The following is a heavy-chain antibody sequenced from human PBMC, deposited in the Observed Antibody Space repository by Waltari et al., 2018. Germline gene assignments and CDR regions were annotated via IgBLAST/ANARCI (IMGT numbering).Heavy chain of an antibody. J-gene: IGHJ4*02. V-gene: IGHV1-69*02. CDR3: ASFEWPQPFDY. CDR1: GGTFSSYA. CDR2: MSPIFGKA. Sequence: QVQLVQSGAEVKKLGSSVKVSCKASGGTFSSYAISWVRQAPGQGLEWMGRMSPIFGKANYEQKFQVRVTITADKSTSTAYMELSSLRSEDTAVYYCASFEWPQPFDYWGQGTLVTVSS. D-gene: IGHD2-8*01.